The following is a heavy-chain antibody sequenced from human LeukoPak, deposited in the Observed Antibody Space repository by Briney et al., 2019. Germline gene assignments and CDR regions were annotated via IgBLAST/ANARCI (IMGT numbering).Heavy chain of an antibody. CDR2: ISSSSSYI. CDR3: ASLAPGLHYFDY. D-gene: IGHD1-14*01. J-gene: IGHJ4*02. CDR1: GFTFSSYS. V-gene: IGHV3-21*04. Sequence: PGGSLRLSCAASGFTFSSYSMNWVRQAPGKGLEWVSSISSSSSYIYYADSVKGRFTISRDNAKNSLYLQMNSLRAEDTAVYYCASLAPGLHYFDYWGQGTLVTVSS.